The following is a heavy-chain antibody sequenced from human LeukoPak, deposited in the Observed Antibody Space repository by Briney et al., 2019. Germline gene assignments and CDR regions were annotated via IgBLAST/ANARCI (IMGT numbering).Heavy chain of an antibody. CDR2: IVVGSGNT. CDR3: AASPDYYDSSGYSYYFDY. D-gene: IGHD3-22*01. V-gene: IGHV1-58*01. J-gene: IGHJ4*02. CDR1: GFTFTSSA. Sequence: TSVKVSCKASGFTFTSSAVQWVRQARGQRLEWIGWIVVGSGNTNHAQKFQERVTITRDMSTSTAYMELSSLRSEDTAVYYCAASPDYYDSSGYSYYFDYWGQGTLVTVSS.